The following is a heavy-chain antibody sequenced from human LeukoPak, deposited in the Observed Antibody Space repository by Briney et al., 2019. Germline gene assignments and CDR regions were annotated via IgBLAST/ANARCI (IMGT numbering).Heavy chain of an antibody. Sequence: GGSLKLSCAASGFTFSGSSMHWVRQASGKGLEWVGRIRSEPNSYATAYAASVNGRFTISRDDSKNTAYLQMNSLKTEDTALYHCTSATPHYSSSWYYYHGMDVWGQGTTVTVSS. CDR2: IRSEPNSYAT. J-gene: IGHJ6*02. CDR3: TSATPHYSSSWYYYHGMDV. D-gene: IGHD6-13*01. CDR1: GFTFSGSS. V-gene: IGHV3-73*01.